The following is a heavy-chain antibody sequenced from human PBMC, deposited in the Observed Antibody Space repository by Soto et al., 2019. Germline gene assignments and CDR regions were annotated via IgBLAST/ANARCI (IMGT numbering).Heavy chain of an antibody. D-gene: IGHD3-3*01. CDR2: INHSGST. Sequence: SETLSLTCAVYGGSLSGYYWSWIRQPPGKGLEWIGEINHSGSTNYNPSLKSRVTISVDTSKNQFSLKLSSVTAADTAVYYCARGLNYDFWSGYRKKNWFDPWGQGTLVTVSS. CDR3: ARGLNYDFWSGYRKKNWFDP. V-gene: IGHV4-34*01. J-gene: IGHJ5*02. CDR1: GGSLSGYY.